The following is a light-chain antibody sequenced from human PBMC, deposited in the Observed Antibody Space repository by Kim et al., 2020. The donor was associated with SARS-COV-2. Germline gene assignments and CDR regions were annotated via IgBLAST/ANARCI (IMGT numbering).Light chain of an antibody. Sequence: AAVGDRVTITCRATQSIISYLNWYQQKPGKAPKLLMYAASTLQSGVPSRFSGSGSGTDFTLTISSLQAEDFATYYCQQSYSSPWTFGQGTKVDIK. CDR3: QQSYSSPWT. CDR1: QSIISY. V-gene: IGKV1-39*01. CDR2: AAS. J-gene: IGKJ1*01.